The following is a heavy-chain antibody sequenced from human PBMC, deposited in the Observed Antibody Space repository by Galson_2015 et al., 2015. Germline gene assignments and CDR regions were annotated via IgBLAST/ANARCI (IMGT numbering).Heavy chain of an antibody. CDR1: GGTFSSYA. Sequence: SVKVSCKASGGTFSSYAISWVRQAPGQGLEWMGGIIPIFGTANYAQKFQGRVTITADESTSTAYMELSSLRSEDTAVYYCASRDRYGGSTDAFDIWGQGTMVTVSS. V-gene: IGHV1-69*13. CDR3: ASRDRYGGSTDAFDI. J-gene: IGHJ3*02. D-gene: IGHD1-26*01. CDR2: IIPIFGTA.